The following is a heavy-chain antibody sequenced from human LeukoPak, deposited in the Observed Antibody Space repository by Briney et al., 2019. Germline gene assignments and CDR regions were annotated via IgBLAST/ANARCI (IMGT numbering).Heavy chain of an antibody. V-gene: IGHV4-61*02. CDR1: GGSISSASYY. D-gene: IGHD3-10*01. J-gene: IGHJ3*02. CDR3: AGITMVRGVPHDAFDI. Sequence: SQTLSLTCTVSGGSISSASYYWSWIRQPAGKGLEWIGRIYTSGSTNDNPSLKSRITISVDMSKNQFSLKLSSVTAADTAVYYCAGITMVRGVPHDAFDIWGQGTMVTVPS. CDR2: IYTSGST.